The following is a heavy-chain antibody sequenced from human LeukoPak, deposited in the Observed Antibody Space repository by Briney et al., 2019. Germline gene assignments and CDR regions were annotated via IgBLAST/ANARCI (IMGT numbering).Heavy chain of an antibody. CDR1: GFTFSSHA. V-gene: IGHV3-23*01. CDR3: AKERDIVVVPAAMQVGY. Sequence: GGSLRLSCAASGFTFSSHAMSWVRQAPGKGLEWVSAISGSGGSTYYADSVKGRFTISRDNSKNTLYLQMNSLRAEDTAVYYCAKERDIVVVPAAMQVGYWGQGTLVTVSS. J-gene: IGHJ4*02. CDR2: ISGSGGST. D-gene: IGHD2-2*01.